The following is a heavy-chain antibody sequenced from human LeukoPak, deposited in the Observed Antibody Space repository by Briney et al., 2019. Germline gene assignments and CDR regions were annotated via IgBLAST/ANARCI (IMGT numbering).Heavy chain of an antibody. CDR1: GGSFSGYY. CDR2: INHSGST. CDR3: ARRRGGLTGYYSLPSAFGI. Sequence: SETLSLTCAVYGGSFSGYYWSWIRQPPGKGLEWIGEINHSGSTNYNPSLKSRVTISVDTSKNQFSLKLSSVTAADTAVYYCARRRGGLTGYYSLPSAFGIWGQGTMVTVSS. V-gene: IGHV4-34*01. J-gene: IGHJ3*02. D-gene: IGHD3-9*01.